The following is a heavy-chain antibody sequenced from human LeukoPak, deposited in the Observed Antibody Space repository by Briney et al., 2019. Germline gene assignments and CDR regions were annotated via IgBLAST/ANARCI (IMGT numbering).Heavy chain of an antibody. V-gene: IGHV1-2*02. CDR3: ARDRGSGAALNYYYYYYMDV. Sequence: GASVKVSCKASGYTFTGYYMHWVRQAPGQGLEWMGWINPNSGGTNYAQKFQGRVTMTRDTSISTAYMELSRLRSDDTAVYYCARDRGSGAALNYYYYYYMDVWGKGTTVTVSS. D-gene: IGHD6-13*01. J-gene: IGHJ6*03. CDR2: INPNSGGT. CDR1: GYTFTGYY.